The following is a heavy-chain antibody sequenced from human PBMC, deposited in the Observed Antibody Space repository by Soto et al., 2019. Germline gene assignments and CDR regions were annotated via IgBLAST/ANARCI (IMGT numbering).Heavy chain of an antibody. D-gene: IGHD3-9*01. CDR2: ISYDGSNK. V-gene: IGHV3-30-3*01. CDR1: GFTFSSYA. J-gene: IGHJ6*02. CDR3: AREGLVIGEGYYYGMDV. Sequence: QVQLVESGGGVVQPGRSLRLSCAASGFTFSSYAMHWVRQAPGKGLEWVAVISYDGSNKYYADSVKGRFTISRDNSKNTLYLQMNSLRAEDTAVYYCAREGLVIGEGYYYGMDVWGQGTTVTVSS.